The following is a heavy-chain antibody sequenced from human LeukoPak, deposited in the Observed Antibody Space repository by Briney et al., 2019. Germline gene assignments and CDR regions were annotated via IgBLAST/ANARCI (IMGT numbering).Heavy chain of an antibody. CDR2: IRYDGSNK. CDR3: AKDRGYDYYFDY. D-gene: IGHD5-12*01. V-gene: IGHV3-30*02. CDR1: GFTFSSYG. Sequence: GGSLRLSCAASGFTFSSYGMHWVRQAPGKGLEWVAFIRYDGSNKYYADSVKGRFTISRDNSKNTLYLQMNSLRAEDTAVYYCAKDRGYDYYFDYWGQGTLVTVSS. J-gene: IGHJ4*02.